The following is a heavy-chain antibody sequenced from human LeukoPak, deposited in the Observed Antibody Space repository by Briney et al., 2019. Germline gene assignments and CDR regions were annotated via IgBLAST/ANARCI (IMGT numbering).Heavy chain of an antibody. D-gene: IGHD1-7*01. CDR2: IRPDGSEE. V-gene: IGHV3-7*01. CDR1: GFTFSSHW. CDR3: ARLLGTVTTYGY. Sequence: PGGSLRLSCAASGFTFSSHWMSWVRQAPGKGLEWVASIRPDGSEEYYMDSVKGRFTISRDNAKNSLYLQMNSLRAEDTAVYYCARLLGTVTTYGYWGQGTLVTVSS. J-gene: IGHJ4*02.